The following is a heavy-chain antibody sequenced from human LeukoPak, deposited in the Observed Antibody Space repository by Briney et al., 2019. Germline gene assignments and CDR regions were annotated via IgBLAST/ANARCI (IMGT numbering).Heavy chain of an antibody. Sequence: SETLSLTCTVSGYSISSGYYWGWIRQPPGKGLEWIGRFYHSGSTYYNPSLKSRVTISVDTSKNQFSLKLSSVTAADTAVYYCARDSFTMVRGVPYFDYWGQGTLVTVSS. V-gene: IGHV4-38-2*02. CDR1: GYSISSGYY. D-gene: IGHD3-10*01. CDR3: ARDSFTMVRGVPYFDY. CDR2: FYHSGST. J-gene: IGHJ4*02.